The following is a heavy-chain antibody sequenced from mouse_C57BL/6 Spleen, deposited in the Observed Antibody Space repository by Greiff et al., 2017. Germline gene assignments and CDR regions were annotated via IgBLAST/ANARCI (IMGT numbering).Heavy chain of an antibody. D-gene: IGHD1-1*01. CDR3: ARWSSLLRSGMDY. Sequence: QVQLQQPGAELVMPGASVKLSCKASGYTFTSYWMHWVKQRPGQGLEWIGEIDPSDSYTNYNQKFKGKSTLTVDKSSSTAYMQLSSLTSEDSAVYYCARWSSLLRSGMDYWGQGTSVTVSS. CDR2: IDPSDSYT. CDR1: GYTFTSYW. V-gene: IGHV1-69*01. J-gene: IGHJ4*01.